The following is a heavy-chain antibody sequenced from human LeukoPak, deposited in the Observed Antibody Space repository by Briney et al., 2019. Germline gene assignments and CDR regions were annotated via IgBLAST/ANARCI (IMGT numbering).Heavy chain of an antibody. CDR2: ISMSSDTI. V-gene: IGHV3-48*02. Sequence: HPGGSLRLSCAASGFTFSHYNMNWVRQAPGKGLEWVAYISMSSDTIYYADSVKGRFTISRDNAENSLFLQMNSLRDEDTAVYYCAKSLPRYFDWLLFDYWGQGTLVTVSS. J-gene: IGHJ4*02. CDR3: AKSLPRYFDWLLFDY. CDR1: GFTFSHYN. D-gene: IGHD3-9*01.